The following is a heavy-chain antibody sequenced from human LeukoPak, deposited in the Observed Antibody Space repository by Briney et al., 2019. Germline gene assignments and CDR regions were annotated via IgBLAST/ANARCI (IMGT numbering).Heavy chain of an antibody. CDR3: AKKIGGIYAFDI. CDR2: ISSSAGST. J-gene: IGHJ3*02. V-gene: IGHV3-23*01. CDR1: GFAFSSYA. D-gene: IGHD3-10*01. Sequence: SGGSLRLSCAASGFAFSSYAMNWVRQAPGKGLEWVSGISSSAGSTYYADSVKGRLTISRDNSKNTLYLQMNSLRAEDTAFYYCAKKIGGIYAFDIWGQGTVVTVSS.